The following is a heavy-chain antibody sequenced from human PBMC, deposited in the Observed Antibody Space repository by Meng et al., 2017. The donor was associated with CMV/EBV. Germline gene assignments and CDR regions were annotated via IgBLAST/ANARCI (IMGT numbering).Heavy chain of an antibody. J-gene: IGHJ6*02. D-gene: IGHD1-26*01. CDR1: GFSLSTRGVG. CDR3: AHNGELLYYYYGMDV. V-gene: IGHV2-5*01. CDR2: IYWNDDK. Sequence: SGPTLVKPTQTLTLTCTFSGFSLSTRGVGVGWIRQPPGKALEWLALIYWNDDKRYSPSLKSRLTIIKDTSKNQVVLTMTNMDPVDTATYYCAHNGELLYYYYGMDVWGQGTTVTVSS.